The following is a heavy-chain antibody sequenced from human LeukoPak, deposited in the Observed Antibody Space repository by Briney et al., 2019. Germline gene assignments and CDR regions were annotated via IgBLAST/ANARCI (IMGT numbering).Heavy chain of an antibody. Sequence: SVKVSCKASGGTFSSYAISWVRQAPGQGLEWMGGIIPIFGTANYAQKFQGRVTITAGESTSTAYMELSSLRSEDTAVYYCASMRYSSSWYEDAFDIWGQGTMVTVSS. V-gene: IGHV1-69*01. CDR2: IIPIFGTA. CDR1: GGTFSSYA. J-gene: IGHJ3*02. CDR3: ASMRYSSSWYEDAFDI. D-gene: IGHD6-13*01.